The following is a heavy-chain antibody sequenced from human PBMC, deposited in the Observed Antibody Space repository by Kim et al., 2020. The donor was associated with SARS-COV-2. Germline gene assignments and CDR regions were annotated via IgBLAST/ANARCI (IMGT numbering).Heavy chain of an antibody. J-gene: IGHJ5*02. CDR3: ASLPDT. CDR2: DGSNK. D-gene: IGHD2-15*01. V-gene: IGHV3-30*02. Sequence: DGSNKYYADSVKGRFTISRDNSKNTLYLQMNSLRAEDTAVYYCASLPDTWGQGTLVTVSS.